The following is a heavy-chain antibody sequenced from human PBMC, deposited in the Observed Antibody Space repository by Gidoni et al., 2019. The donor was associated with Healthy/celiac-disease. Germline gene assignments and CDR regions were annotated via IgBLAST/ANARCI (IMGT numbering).Heavy chain of an antibody. Sequence: QVQLVESGGGVVQPGRALRLSCAASGFTFSSYAMHWVRQAPGKGLEWVAVISYDGSNKYYADSVKGRFTISRDNSKNTLYLQMNSLRAEDTAVYYCARSPARGGDCHTDYWGHGTLVTVSS. V-gene: IGHV3-30-3*01. CDR3: ARSPARGGDCHTDY. J-gene: IGHJ4*01. CDR2: ISYDGSNK. D-gene: IGHD2-21*01. CDR1: GFTFSSYA.